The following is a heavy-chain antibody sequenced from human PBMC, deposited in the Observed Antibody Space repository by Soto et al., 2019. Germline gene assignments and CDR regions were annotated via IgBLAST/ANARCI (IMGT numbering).Heavy chain of an antibody. CDR2: IYHTGNA. CDR3: ARDFFDSSDYTTNWFDP. CDR1: GDSISNSRFY. J-gene: IGHJ5*02. D-gene: IGHD3-22*01. Sequence: QLQLQESGPGQVKSSETLSLTCSVSGDSISNSRFYWAWIRQPPGEGREWIGSIYHTGNAYYNPSLKSRVTISVDTSKNQFSLQLTSVTAADAALYYCARDFFDSSDYTTNWFDPWGQGTLVTVSS. V-gene: IGHV4-39*01.